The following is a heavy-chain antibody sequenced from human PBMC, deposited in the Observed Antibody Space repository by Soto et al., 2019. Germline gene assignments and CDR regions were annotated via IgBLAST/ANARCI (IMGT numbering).Heavy chain of an antibody. Sequence: ASVKVSCKASGYTFTSYAMHWVRQAPGQRLEWMGWINAGNGNTKYSQKFQGRVTITRDTSASTAYMELSSLRSKDTAVYYCARVPAAAGTFDIWGQGTMVTVSS. CDR1: GYTFTSYA. D-gene: IGHD6-13*01. CDR2: INAGNGNT. V-gene: IGHV1-3*01. J-gene: IGHJ3*02. CDR3: ARVPAAAGTFDI.